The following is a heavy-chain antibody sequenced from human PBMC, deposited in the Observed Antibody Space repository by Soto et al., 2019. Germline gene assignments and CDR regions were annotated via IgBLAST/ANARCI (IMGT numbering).Heavy chain of an antibody. D-gene: IGHD3-10*02. J-gene: IGHJ6*02. CDR1: GDTFSSYA. CDR2: IIPTFGRT. V-gene: IGHV1-69*13. CDR3: AKDTLSSFAMDV. Sequence: SVKVSCKASGDTFSSYAISWVRQAPGKGLEWMGKIIPTFGRTNYAQKFQGRLTISADDSTSTAYMELTSLESDDTDVYYYAKDTLSSFAMDVWGQGTTVTVAS.